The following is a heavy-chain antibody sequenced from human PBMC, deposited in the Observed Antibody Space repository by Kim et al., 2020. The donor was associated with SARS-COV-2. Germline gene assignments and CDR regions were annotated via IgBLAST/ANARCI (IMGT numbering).Heavy chain of an antibody. Sequence: IGDSGLRTNYADSVKGRFTISRDNSRSTLFLQMNYLRAEDTAIYYCEASDYWGQGSLVTVSS. V-gene: IGHV3-23*01. J-gene: IGHJ4*02. CDR2: IGDSGLRT. CDR3: EASDY.